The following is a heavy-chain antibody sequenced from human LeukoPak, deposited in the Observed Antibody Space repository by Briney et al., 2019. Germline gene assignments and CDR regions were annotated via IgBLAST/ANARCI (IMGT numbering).Heavy chain of an antibody. CDR2: ISSSSSYI. V-gene: IGHV3-21*01. J-gene: IGHJ4*02. D-gene: IGHD2-2*01. Sequence: PGGSLRLSCAASGFTFSSYSMNWVRQAPGKGLEWVSSISSSSSYIYYADSVKGRFTISRDNAKNSLYLQMNSLRAEDTAVYFCARGYCSSTSSTSCLSRFADYWGQGTLVTVSS. CDR1: GFTFSSYS. CDR3: ARGYCSSTSSTSCLSRFADY.